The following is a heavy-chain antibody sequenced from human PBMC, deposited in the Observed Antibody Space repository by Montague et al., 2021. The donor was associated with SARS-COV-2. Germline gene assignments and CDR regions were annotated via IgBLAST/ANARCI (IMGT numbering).Heavy chain of an antibody. Sequence: SETLSLTCAVYGGSFNNKYWTWIRHPPGKGLEWIGEINHTGSTNYKPSLKRRVTISVDTSKNQFSLKVSSVTAADTAVYYCARGLMSGSYYLGLDYWGQGTLVTVSS. D-gene: IGHD1-26*01. V-gene: IGHV4-34*01. CDR2: INHTGST. CDR3: ARGLMSGSYYLGLDY. CDR1: GGSFNNKY. J-gene: IGHJ4*02.